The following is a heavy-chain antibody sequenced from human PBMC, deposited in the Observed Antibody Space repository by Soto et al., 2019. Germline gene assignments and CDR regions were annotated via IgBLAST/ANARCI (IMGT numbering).Heavy chain of an antibody. D-gene: IGHD6-13*01. CDR2: ISSSTSHT. J-gene: IGHJ4*02. CDR3: ARGRGAAADYFDF. Sequence: QVQLVESGGGLVNPGGSLRLSCAVSGFTFNDYYLTWIRQAPGTGLEWVSYISSSTSHTNYADSVKGRFTISRDNAKNSLFLQMNSLRAEDTAVYYCARGRGAAADYFDFWGQGTLVTVSS. CDR1: GFTFNDYY. V-gene: IGHV3-11*05.